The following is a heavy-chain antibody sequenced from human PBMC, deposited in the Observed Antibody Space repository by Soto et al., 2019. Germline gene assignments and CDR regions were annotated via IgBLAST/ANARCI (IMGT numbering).Heavy chain of an antibody. Sequence: QVQLVQSGAEVKKPGSSVKVSCKASGGTFSSYAISWVRQAPGQGLEWMGGIIPIFGTANYAQKFQGRVTITADESTSTAYMELSSLRSEDTAVYYCARSSLSAAIANYYYGMDVWGQGTTVTVSS. CDR3: ARSSLSAAIANYYYGMDV. D-gene: IGHD2-2*02. CDR2: IIPIFGTA. V-gene: IGHV1-69*01. J-gene: IGHJ6*02. CDR1: GGTFSSYA.